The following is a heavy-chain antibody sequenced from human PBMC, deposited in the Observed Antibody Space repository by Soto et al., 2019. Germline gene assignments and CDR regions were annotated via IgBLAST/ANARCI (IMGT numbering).Heavy chain of an antibody. V-gene: IGHV1-69*01. D-gene: IGHD3-22*01. CDR3: ARDHYDSSGYYYYYGMDV. CDR2: IIPIFGTA. Sequence: QVQLVQSGAEVKKPGSSVKVSCKASGGTFSSYAITWVRQAPGQGLEWMGGIIPIFGTANYAQKFQGRVTITADESTSTAYMELSSLISEDTAVYYCARDHYDSSGYYYYYGMDVWGQGTTFTVAS. CDR1: GGTFSSYA. J-gene: IGHJ6*02.